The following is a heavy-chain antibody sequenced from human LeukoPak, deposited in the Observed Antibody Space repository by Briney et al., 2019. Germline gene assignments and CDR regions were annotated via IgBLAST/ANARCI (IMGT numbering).Heavy chain of an antibody. CDR3: ARDEGIYNCGGDCLETAFDI. CDR2: IITIFGTA. CDR1: GGTFSSYA. D-gene: IGHD2-21*02. J-gene: IGHJ3*02. Sequence: GASVKVSCKASGGTFSSYAISWVRQAPGQGLEWMGRIITIFGTANYAQKFQGRVTITTDESTSTAYMELSSLRSEDTAVYYCARDEGIYNCGGDCLETAFDIWGQGTMVTVSS. V-gene: IGHV1-69*05.